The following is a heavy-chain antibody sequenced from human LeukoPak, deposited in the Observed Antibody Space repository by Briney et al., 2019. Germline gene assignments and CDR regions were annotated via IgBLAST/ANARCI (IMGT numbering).Heavy chain of an antibody. J-gene: IGHJ5*02. V-gene: IGHV1-2*04. CDR1: GYTFTGYY. D-gene: IGHD3-3*01. CDR3: ARGGGDDFWSGYYPYNWFDP. Sequence: ASVKVSCKASGYTFTGYYMHWVRQAPGQGLEWMGWINPNSGGTNYAQKFQGWIPMTRDTSISTAYMELSRLRSDDTAVYYCARGGGDDFWSGYYPYNWFDPWGQGTLVTVSS. CDR2: INPNSGGT.